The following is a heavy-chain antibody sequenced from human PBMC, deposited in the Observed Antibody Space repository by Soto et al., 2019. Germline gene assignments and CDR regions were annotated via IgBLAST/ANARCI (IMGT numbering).Heavy chain of an antibody. CDR1: RFSFSEYA. CDR2: ISSSSSYI. Sequence: GGSLRLSCSASRFSFSEYAMHWVRQAPGKGLQYVSSISSSSSYIYYADSVKGRFTISRDNAKNSLYLQMNSLRAEDTAVYYCARYDSSGYYWPYYYYGMDVWGQGTTVTVSS. D-gene: IGHD3-22*01. V-gene: IGHV3-21*01. CDR3: ARYDSSGYYWPYYYYGMDV. J-gene: IGHJ6*02.